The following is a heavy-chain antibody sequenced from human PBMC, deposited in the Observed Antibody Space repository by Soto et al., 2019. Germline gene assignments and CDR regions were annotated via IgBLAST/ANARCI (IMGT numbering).Heavy chain of an antibody. D-gene: IGHD3-22*01. Sequence: QVQLVQSGAEVKKPGASVKVSCKASGYTFTSYGISWVRQAPGQGLEWMGWISAYNGNTNYAQKLQGRVTMTTDTSASTAYMELRSLRSDDTAVYYCARDHKDSSGYYYYYYGMDVWGQGTTVTVSS. CDR2: ISAYNGNT. CDR1: GYTFTSYG. V-gene: IGHV1-18*01. CDR3: ARDHKDSSGYYYYYYGMDV. J-gene: IGHJ6*02.